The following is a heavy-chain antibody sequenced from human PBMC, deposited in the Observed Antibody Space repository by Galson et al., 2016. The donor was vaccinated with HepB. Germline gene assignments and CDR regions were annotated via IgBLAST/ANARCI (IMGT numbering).Heavy chain of an antibody. Sequence: SETLSLTCAVSGGPISSSKWWSWVRQPPGKGPEWIGEISLSGGTSYIPSLKSRVTISIDKSKNQFSLKQSSVTAADTAVFYCARGCPGGGDCQGGLDYWGQGILVTVSS. D-gene: IGHD2-21*02. CDR3: ARGCPGGGDCQGGLDY. CDR1: GGPISSSKW. J-gene: IGHJ4*02. CDR2: ISLSGGT. V-gene: IGHV4-4*02.